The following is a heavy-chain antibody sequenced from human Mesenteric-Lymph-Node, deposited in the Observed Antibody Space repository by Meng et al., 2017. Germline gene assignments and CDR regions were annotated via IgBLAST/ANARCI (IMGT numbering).Heavy chain of an antibody. CDR1: GFTFSSYA. D-gene: IGHD3-22*01. CDR2: ISYDGSNK. V-gene: IGHV3-30*04. J-gene: IGHJ4*02. Sequence: GESLKISCAASGFTFSSYAMHWVRQAPGKGLEWVAVISYDGSNKYYADSVKGRFTISRDNSKNTLYLQMNSLRAEDTAVYYCARDYYDSSGYTEWGQGTLVTVSS. CDR3: ARDYYDSSGYTE.